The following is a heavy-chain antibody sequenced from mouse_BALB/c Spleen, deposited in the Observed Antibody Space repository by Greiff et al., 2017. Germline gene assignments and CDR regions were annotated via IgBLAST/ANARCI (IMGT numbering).Heavy chain of an antibody. J-gene: IGHJ3*01. CDR3: ARGDYDYEFAY. CDR2: ISSGGST. D-gene: IGHD2-4*01. V-gene: IGHV5-6-5*01. Sequence: EVQVVESGGGLVKPGGSLKLSCAASGFTFSSYAMSWVRQTPEKRLEWVASISSGGSTYYPDSVKGRFTISRDNARNILYLQMSSLRSEDTAMYYCARGDYDYEFAYWGQGTLVTVSA. CDR1: GFTFSSYA.